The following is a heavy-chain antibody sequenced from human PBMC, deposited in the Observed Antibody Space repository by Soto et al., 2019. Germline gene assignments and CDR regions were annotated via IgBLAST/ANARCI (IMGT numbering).Heavy chain of an antibody. V-gene: IGHV4-34*01. CDR2: INHRGSI. Sequence: QVQLQQWGAGLLKPSETLSLNCAVYGGSFSGYYWSWIRQPPGKGLEWIGEINHRGSINYNPSLKRRVTMSVDTSKSQVSLRLNSVTAAATAVFYCERGSRMRIPAASGRDYSHQGLDVWGQGTALTVSS. CDR1: GGSFSGYY. D-gene: IGHD2-15*01. CDR3: ERGSRMRIPAASGRDYSHQGLDV. J-gene: IGHJ6*02.